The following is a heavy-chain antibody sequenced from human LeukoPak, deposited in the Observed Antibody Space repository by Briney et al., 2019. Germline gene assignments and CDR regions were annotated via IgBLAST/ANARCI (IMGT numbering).Heavy chain of an antibody. J-gene: IGHJ4*02. Sequence: PGGSLRLSCAASGFSFSNYGIHWVRQAPGNGLEWVTVISYGGSNKYYADSVKGRFTISRDNSKNTLYLQMNSLRAEDTAVYYCAKGGTYRDYFDYWGQGTLVTVSS. D-gene: IGHD3-16*01. CDR1: GFSFSNYG. CDR2: ISYGGSNK. V-gene: IGHV3-30*18. CDR3: AKGGTYRDYFDY.